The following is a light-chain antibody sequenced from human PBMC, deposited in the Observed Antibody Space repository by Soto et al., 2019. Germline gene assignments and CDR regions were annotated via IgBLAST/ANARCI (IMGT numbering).Light chain of an antibody. J-gene: IGKJ2*01. Sequence: EIVLTQSPGTLSLSPGERATLSCRASQSISSSYLAWYQQKPGQAPRLLIYATSSRATGIPDRFSGSGSGTDFTLTISRLEPEDVAVFYCQQYHGSSYTFGQGTKLEIK. CDR2: ATS. CDR1: QSISSSY. V-gene: IGKV3-20*01. CDR3: QQYHGSSYT.